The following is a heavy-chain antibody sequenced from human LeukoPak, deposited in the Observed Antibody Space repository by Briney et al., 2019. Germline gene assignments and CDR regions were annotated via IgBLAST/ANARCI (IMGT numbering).Heavy chain of an antibody. CDR3: ARVLPVSSGWHYFDY. CDR2: MSYSGST. J-gene: IGHJ4*02. Sequence: SETLSDTCTVFGGSITSYYWSWIRQPPGKGLEWIGYMSYSGSTNYNPSLKSRVTISVDTSKNQFSLKLSSVTAADTAMFYCARVLPVSSGWHYFDYWGQGTLVTVSS. D-gene: IGHD6-19*01. CDR1: GGSITSYY. V-gene: IGHV4-59*01.